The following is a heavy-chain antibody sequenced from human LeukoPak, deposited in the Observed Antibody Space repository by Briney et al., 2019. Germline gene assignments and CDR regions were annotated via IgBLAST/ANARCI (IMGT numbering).Heavy chain of an antibody. CDR2: ISYDGANN. J-gene: IGHJ6*01. CDR1: GFAFSNYA. Sequence: GRSLRLSCAASGFAFSNYAMHWVRQAPGKGLEWVAFISYDGANNYYADSVKGRFTISRDYSKNTLYLQMNSLRAEDMAVYYCARDDYGMDVWGQGTTVTVSS. CDR3: ARDDYGMDV. V-gene: IGHV3-30-3*01.